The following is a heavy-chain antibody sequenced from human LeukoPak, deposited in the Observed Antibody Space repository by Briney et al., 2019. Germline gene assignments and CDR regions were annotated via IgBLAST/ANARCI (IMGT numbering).Heavy chain of an antibody. CDR3: ARAVAGIRAFDI. J-gene: IGHJ3*02. V-gene: IGHV1-69*06. Sequence: SVKVSCKASGGTFSSYVINWVRQAPGQGLEWMGGIIPIFGTANYAQKFQGRVTITADKSTSTAYMELSSLRSEDTAVYYCARAVAGIRAFDIWGQGTMVTVSS. CDR1: GGTFSSYV. D-gene: IGHD6-19*01. CDR2: IIPIFGTA.